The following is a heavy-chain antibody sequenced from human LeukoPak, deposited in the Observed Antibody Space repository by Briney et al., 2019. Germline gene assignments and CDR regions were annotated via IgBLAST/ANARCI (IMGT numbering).Heavy chain of an antibody. J-gene: IGHJ4*02. CDR3: AKMQGYFDY. CDR1: GFTFSSEG. Sequence: GGSLRLSCAASGFTFSSEGMSWVRQAPGKGLEWVSAITGSGSITYYSDSVKGRFTISRDNSKNTVYLQLNSLRVEDTAVYYCAKMQGYFDYWGQGTLVTVSS. CDR2: ITGSGSIT. V-gene: IGHV3-23*01.